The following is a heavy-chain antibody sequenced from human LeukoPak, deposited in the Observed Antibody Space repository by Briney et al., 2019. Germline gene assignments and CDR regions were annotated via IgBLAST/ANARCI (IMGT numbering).Heavy chain of an antibody. V-gene: IGHV3-21*01. CDR3: AGSILTGYPNFDY. CDR2: ISSSSYI. Sequence: ETLSLTCAVSGGSISSSYWWNWVRQAPGKGLEWVSSISSSSYIYYADSVKGRFTISRDNAKNSLYLQMNSLRAEDTAVYYCAGSILTGYPNFDYWGQGTLVTVSS. D-gene: IGHD3-9*01. J-gene: IGHJ4*02. CDR1: GGSISSSYW.